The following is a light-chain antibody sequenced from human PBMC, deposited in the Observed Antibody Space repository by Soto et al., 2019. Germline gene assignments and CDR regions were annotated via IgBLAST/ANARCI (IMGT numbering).Light chain of an antibody. CDR2: EVS. CDR1: SSDVGRYNY. J-gene: IGLJ1*01. V-gene: IGLV2-8*01. CDR3: SSYTTSSTLYV. Sequence: QPVLTQPPSASGSPGQSVTISCTGTSSDVGRYNYVSWYQQHPGKAPKLMIYEVSKRPSGIPDRFSGSKFGNTASLTVSGLQAEDEADYYCSSYTTSSTLYVFGTGTKVTVL.